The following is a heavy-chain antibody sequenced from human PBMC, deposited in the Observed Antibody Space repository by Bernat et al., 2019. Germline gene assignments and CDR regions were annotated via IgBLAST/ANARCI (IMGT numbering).Heavy chain of an antibody. V-gene: IGHV3-30*18. CDR3: AKEKGGNYMALDY. CDR1: GFTFSSYG. CDR2: TSDDGSTK. Sequence: QVQLVESGGGVVQPGRSLRLSCAASGFTFSSYGMQWVRQAPGKGLEWVAVTSDDGSTKHYADSVNGRFTVSRDNSKNTLYLQVNSLRAEDTAVYYCAKEKGGNYMALDYWGQGTLVTVSS. D-gene: IGHD1-26*01. J-gene: IGHJ4*02.